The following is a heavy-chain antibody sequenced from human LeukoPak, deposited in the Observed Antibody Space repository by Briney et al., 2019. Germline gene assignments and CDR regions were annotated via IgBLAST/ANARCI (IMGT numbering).Heavy chain of an antibody. CDR1: GFTFSSYS. J-gene: IGHJ3*02. CDR2: ISSSSSTI. Sequence: GSLRLSCAASGFTFSSYSMNWVRQAPGKGLEWVSYISSSSSTIYYADSVKGRFTISRDNAKNSLYLQMNSLRAEDTAVYYCARVAGDAFDIWGQGTMVTVSS. CDR3: ARVAGDAFDI. V-gene: IGHV3-48*04.